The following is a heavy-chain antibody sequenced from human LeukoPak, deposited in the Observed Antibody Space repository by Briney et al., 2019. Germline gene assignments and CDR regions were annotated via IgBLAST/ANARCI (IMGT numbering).Heavy chain of an antibody. CDR1: GFTFDDYA. Sequence: GRSLRPSCAASGFTFDDYAMHWVRQAPGKGLEWVSGISWNSGSISYADSVKGRFTISRDNAQNSLYLQMNSLRAEDTALYYCAKDRSVVVTAVDYWGQGTLVTVSS. D-gene: IGHD2-21*02. CDR2: ISWNSGSI. J-gene: IGHJ4*02. CDR3: AKDRSVVVTAVDY. V-gene: IGHV3-9*01.